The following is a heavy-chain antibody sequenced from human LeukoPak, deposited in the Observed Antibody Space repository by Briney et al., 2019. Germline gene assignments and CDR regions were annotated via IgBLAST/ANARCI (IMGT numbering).Heavy chain of an antibody. CDR3: ARGAVGCSSTSCSNYYYYYMDV. Sequence: GGSLRLSCAASGLTFYSHWMSWVRQAPGKGLEWVANIKQDGSEKYYVDSVKGRFTISRDNAKNSLYLQMNSLRAEDTAVYYCARGAVGCSSTSCSNYYYYYMDVWGKGTTVTVSS. V-gene: IGHV3-7*01. CDR1: GLTFYSHW. J-gene: IGHJ6*03. D-gene: IGHD2-2*01. CDR2: IKQDGSEK.